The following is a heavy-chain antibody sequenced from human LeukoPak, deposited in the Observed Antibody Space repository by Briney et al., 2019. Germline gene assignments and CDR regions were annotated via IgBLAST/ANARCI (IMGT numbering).Heavy chain of an antibody. CDR3: ARAMRSGYDY. D-gene: IGHD5-12*01. Sequence: GGSLRLSCAASGFTVSNNYMTWVRQAPGKRLEWVSYISSSSDSIYYADSVKGRFTISRDNAENSLYLQMSSLRDEDTAVYYCARAMRSGYDYWGQGTLVTASS. CDR1: GFTVSNNY. J-gene: IGHJ4*02. V-gene: IGHV3-48*02. CDR2: ISSSSDSI.